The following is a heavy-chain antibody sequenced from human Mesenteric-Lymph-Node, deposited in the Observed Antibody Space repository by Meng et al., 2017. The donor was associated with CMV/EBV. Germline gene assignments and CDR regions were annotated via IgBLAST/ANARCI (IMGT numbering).Heavy chain of an antibody. Sequence: GESLKISCAASGFTFSSYAMHWVRQAPGKGLEWVAVISYDGSNKYYADSVKGRFTISRDNSKNTLDLQMNSLRAEDTAVYYCARGGVLITAYYYDYYFDYWGQGTLVTVSS. V-gene: IGHV3-30*14. CDR3: ARGGVLITAYYYDYYFDY. D-gene: IGHD3-22*01. CDR2: ISYDGSNK. CDR1: GFTFSSYA. J-gene: IGHJ4*02.